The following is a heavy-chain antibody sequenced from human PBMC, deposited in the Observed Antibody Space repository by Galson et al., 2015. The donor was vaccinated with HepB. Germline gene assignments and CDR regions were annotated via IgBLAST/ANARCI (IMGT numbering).Heavy chain of an antibody. CDR3: AKGLGYCSSTSCYPFDY. J-gene: IGHJ4*02. D-gene: IGHD2-2*01. CDR1: GFTFSSYA. CDR2: ISGSGGST. V-gene: IGHV3-23*01. Sequence: SLRLSCAASGFTFSSYAMSWVRQAPGKGLEWVSAISGSGGSTHYADSVKGRFTISRDNSKNTLYLQMNSLRAEDTAVYYCAKGLGYCSSTSCYPFDYWGQGTLVTVSS.